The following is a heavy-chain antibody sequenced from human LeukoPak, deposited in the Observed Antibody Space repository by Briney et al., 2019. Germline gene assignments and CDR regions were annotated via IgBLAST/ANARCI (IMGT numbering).Heavy chain of an antibody. CDR1: GGFISSYY. D-gene: IGHD2-2*01. V-gene: IGHV4-4*07. CDR3: ARELWGPAAIDY. J-gene: IGHJ4*02. Sequence: SETLSLTCTVSGGFISSYYWSWIRQPAGTGLEWIGRIYTSGTTNYKPSLKSRVTMSVDTSKNQFSLKLSSVTAADTAVYYCARELWGPAAIDYWGQGTLVTVSS. CDR2: IYTSGTT.